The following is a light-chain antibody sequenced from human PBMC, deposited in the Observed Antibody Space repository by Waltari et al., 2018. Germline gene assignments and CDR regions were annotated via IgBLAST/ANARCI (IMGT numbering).Light chain of an antibody. CDR1: KLGDKY. V-gene: IGLV3-1*01. J-gene: IGLJ2*01. CDR3: QAWDSSTGV. CDR2: QDN. Sequence: SYDLSQPPSMSVSPGQTDRVPCSGEKLGDKYTSWYQQKPGQSHVLVIYQDNKRPSGIPERFSGSNSGSTATLTISGTQTADEAAYYCQAWDSSTGVFGGGTKLTVL.